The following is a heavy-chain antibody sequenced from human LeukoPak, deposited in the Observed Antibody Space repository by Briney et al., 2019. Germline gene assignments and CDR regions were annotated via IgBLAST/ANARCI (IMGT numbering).Heavy chain of an antibody. Sequence: ASVKVSCKASGGTFSSYAISWVRQAPGQGLEWMGRIIPIFGIANYAQKFQGRVTITADKSTSTAYMELSSLRSEDTAVYYCARMATIYYGMDVWGQGTTVTVSS. CDR3: ARMATIYYGMDV. CDR1: GGTFSSYA. V-gene: IGHV1-69*04. D-gene: IGHD5-12*01. CDR2: IIPIFGIA. J-gene: IGHJ6*02.